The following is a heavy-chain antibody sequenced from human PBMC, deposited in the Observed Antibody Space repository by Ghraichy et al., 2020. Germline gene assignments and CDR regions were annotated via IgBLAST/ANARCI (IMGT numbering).Heavy chain of an antibody. CDR1: GFTFSHYS. D-gene: IGHD3-16*01. J-gene: IGHJ4*02. V-gene: IGHV3-21*01. CDR3: TRGYDFFCGSYEV. Sequence: GGSLRLSCAASGFTFSHYSLHWVRQAPGKGLEWVSSISDSSNYIHYADSVKGRFTTSRDNANNSLYLQMKSLRAEDTAVYYCTRGYDFFCGSYEVWGQGTLVTVSS. CDR2: ISDSSNYI.